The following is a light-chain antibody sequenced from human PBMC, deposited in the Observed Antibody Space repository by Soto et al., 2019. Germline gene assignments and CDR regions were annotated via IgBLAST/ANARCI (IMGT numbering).Light chain of an antibody. CDR1: QGISNY. J-gene: IGKJ1*01. Sequence: DIQMTQSPSSLSASVGDRVTITCRASQGISNYLAWYQQQPGKVPKLLIYVASTLQSGVPSRFSGSGSGTDFTLTIGGLQPEDVATYCCQTYNRAPWTFGQGTKVEIK. CDR2: VAS. V-gene: IGKV1-27*01. CDR3: QTYNRAPWT.